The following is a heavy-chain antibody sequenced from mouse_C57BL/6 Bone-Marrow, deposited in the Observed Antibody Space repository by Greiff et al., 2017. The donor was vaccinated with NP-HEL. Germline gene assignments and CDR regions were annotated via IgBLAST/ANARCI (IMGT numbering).Heavy chain of an antibody. CDR3: HYYGSSYRYFDV. V-gene: IGHV1-55*01. D-gene: IGHD1-1*01. J-gene: IGHJ1*03. Sequence: QVQLQQPGAELVKPGASVKMSCKASGYTFTSYWITWVKQRPGQGLEWIGDIYPGSGSTNYNEKFKSKATLTVDTSSSTAYMQLSSLTSEDSAVYYCHYYGSSYRYFDVWGTGTTVTFSS. CDR2: IYPGSGST. CDR1: GYTFTSYW.